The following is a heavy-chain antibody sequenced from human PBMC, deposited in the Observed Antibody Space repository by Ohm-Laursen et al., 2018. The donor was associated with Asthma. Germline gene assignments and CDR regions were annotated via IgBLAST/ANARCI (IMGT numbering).Heavy chain of an antibody. V-gene: IGHV4-59*07. Sequence: SDTLSLTCTVSGGSISSYYWGWIRQPPGKGLEWIGYIYYSGSTNYNPSLKSRVTISVDTSKNQFSLKLSSVTAADTAVYYCARVSSYYYDSSGYYFDYWGQGTLVTVSS. CDR2: IYYSGST. J-gene: IGHJ4*02. CDR3: ARVSSYYYDSSGYYFDY. CDR1: GGSISSYY. D-gene: IGHD3-22*01.